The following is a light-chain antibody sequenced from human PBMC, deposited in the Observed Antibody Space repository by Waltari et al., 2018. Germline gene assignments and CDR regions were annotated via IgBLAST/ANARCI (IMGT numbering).Light chain of an antibody. CDR3: ASYTSSKTWV. J-gene: IGLJ3*02. CDR1: SSAVGGYDY. Sequence: QSALTQPASVSGSPGQSITISCTGTSSAVGGYDYVSWYHQHPGNAPKLMIFDATKCPSGVSDRFSGSKSGHTASLTMSGLHTEDEADYYCASYTSSKTWVFGGGTKLTVL. CDR2: DAT. V-gene: IGLV2-14*01.